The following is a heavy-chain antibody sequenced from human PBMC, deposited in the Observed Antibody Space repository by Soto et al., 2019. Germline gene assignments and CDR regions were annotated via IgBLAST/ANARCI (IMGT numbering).Heavy chain of an antibody. V-gene: IGHV3-30-3*01. Sequence: GGSLRLSCAASGFTFSSYAMHWVRQAPGKGLEWVAVISYDGSNKYYADSVKGRFTISRDNSKNTLYLQMNSLRAEDTAVYYCARDAGPAIGTGTTSWDNWFDPWGQGTLVTVSS. CDR3: ARDAGPAIGTGTTSWDNWFDP. CDR1: GFTFSSYA. J-gene: IGHJ5*02. D-gene: IGHD1-1*01. CDR2: ISYDGSNK.